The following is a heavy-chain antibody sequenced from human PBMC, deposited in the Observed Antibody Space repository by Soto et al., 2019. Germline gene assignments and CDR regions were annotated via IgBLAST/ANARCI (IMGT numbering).Heavy chain of an antibody. V-gene: IGHV1-69*13. D-gene: IGHD6-13*01. Sequence: SVKVSCKASGGTFSSYAISWVRQAPGQGLEWMGGIIPIFGTANYAQKFQGRVTITADESTSTAYMELSSLRSEDTAVYYCARDRQQLGYYYYGMDVWGQGTTVTVSS. CDR1: GGTFSSYA. J-gene: IGHJ6*02. CDR3: ARDRQQLGYYYYGMDV. CDR2: IIPIFGTA.